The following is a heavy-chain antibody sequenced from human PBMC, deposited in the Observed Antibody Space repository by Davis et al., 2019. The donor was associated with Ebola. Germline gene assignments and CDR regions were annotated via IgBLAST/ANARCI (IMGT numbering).Heavy chain of an antibody. CDR3: ARAQFPTTSDH. CDR1: GYTFTNYG. D-gene: IGHD1-1*01. CDR2: INPHNGNT. Sequence: ASVKVSCKASGYTFTNYGITCVRHAPGHGLEWMGWINPHNGNTNYAQNVQGRVIMTSDTATTTAYMEVGSLRSDDTAVYYCARAQFPTTSDHWGQGTLVTVSS. J-gene: IGHJ4*02. V-gene: IGHV1-18*04.